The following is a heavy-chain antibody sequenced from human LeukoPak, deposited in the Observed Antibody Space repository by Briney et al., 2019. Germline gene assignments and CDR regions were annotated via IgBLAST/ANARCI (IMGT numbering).Heavy chain of an antibody. V-gene: IGHV3-48*01. Sequence: GGSLRLSCAASGFTFSSYSMNWVRQAPGKGLEWVSYISSSSSTIYYADSVKGRFTISRDNAKNSLYLQMNSLRAEDTAVYYCARDSNIAAAEEDYFDYWGQGTLVTVSS. CDR2: ISSSSSTI. CDR1: GFTFSSYS. J-gene: IGHJ4*02. CDR3: ARDSNIAAAEEDYFDY. D-gene: IGHD6-13*01.